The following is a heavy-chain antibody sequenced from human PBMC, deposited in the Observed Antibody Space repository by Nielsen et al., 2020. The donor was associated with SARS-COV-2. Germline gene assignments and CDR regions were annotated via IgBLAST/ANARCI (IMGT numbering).Heavy chain of an antibody. CDR2: ISWNSGSI. CDR1: GITFDDDA. J-gene: IGHJ6*01. CDR3: TLLQEHL. V-gene: IGHV3-9*01. Sequence: SLKISCAASGITFDDDAMHWVRQVPGKGLEWVSGISWNSGSIGYADSVKGRFTISRDNAKNSLYLQMNSLHQGPIGLPPGTLLQEHLWG.